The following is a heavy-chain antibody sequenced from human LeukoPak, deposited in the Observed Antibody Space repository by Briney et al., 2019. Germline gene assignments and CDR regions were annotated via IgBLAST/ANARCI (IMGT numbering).Heavy chain of an antibody. CDR3: AQGGHDFNPFYC. CDR2: IKGGGGDP. CDR1: GFTFTTYA. D-gene: IGHD2-21*02. J-gene: IGHJ4*02. V-gene: IGHV3-23*01. Sequence: GGSLRLSCAASGFTFTTYAMGWVRQAPGEGLEWVPSIKGGGGDPFYADSVRGRFTISRDKSKNTLYLQLNSLRVEDTAVYFCAQGGHDFNPFYCWGQGTLVTVSS.